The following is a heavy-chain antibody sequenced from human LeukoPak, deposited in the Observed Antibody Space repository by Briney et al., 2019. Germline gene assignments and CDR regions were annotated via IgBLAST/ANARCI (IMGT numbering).Heavy chain of an antibody. Sequence: ASVKVSCKASGYTFTSYYMHWVRQAPGQGLEWMGIINPSGGSTSYAQKFQGRVTMTRDTSTSTVYMELSSPRSEDTAVYYCAREREPETFGVPTDYWGQGTLVTVSS. CDR2: INPSGGST. J-gene: IGHJ4*02. CDR3: AREREPETFGVPTDY. V-gene: IGHV1-46*01. D-gene: IGHD3-16*01. CDR1: GYTFTSYY.